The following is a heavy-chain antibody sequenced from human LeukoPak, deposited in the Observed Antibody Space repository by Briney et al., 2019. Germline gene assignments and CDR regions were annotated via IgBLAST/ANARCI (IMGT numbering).Heavy chain of an antibody. CDR1: GFTFSSYG. D-gene: IGHD2-2*02. CDR2: IWYDGSNK. CDR3: ARGGADIGVVPAAINFDY. J-gene: IGHJ4*02. V-gene: IGHV3-33*01. Sequence: GRSLRLSCAASGFTFSSYGMHWVRQAPGKGLEWVAVIWYDGSNKYYVDSVKGRFTISRDNSKNTLYLQMNSLRAEDTAVYYCARGGADIGVVPAAINFDYWGQGTLVTVSS.